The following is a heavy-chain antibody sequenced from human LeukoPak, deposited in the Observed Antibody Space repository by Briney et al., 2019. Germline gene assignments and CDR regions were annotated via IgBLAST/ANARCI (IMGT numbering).Heavy chain of an antibody. CDR2: IYYSGST. D-gene: IGHD2-21*02. V-gene: IGHV4-59*08. Sequence: SETLSLTCTVSGGSISSYYWSWIRQPPGKGLEWIGYIYYSGSTNYNPSLKSRVTISVDTSKSQFSLKLSSVTAADTAVYYCARSLYCGGDCSFPWGFDYWGQGTLVTVSS. CDR1: GGSISSYY. J-gene: IGHJ4*02. CDR3: ARSLYCGGDCSFPWGFDY.